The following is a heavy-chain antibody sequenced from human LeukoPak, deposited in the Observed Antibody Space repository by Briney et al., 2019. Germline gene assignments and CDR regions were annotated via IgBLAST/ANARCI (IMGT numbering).Heavy chain of an antibody. V-gene: IGHV1-2*02. CDR2: INPNSGGT. D-gene: IGHD4-23*01. CDR3: ARGRDYGGKEAFDI. CDR1: GYTFTGYY. J-gene: IGHJ3*02. Sequence: ASVKVSCKASGYTFTGYYMHWVRQAPGQGLEWMGWINPNSGGTNYAQKFQGRVTMTRDTSISTAYMELSRLRSDDTAVYYCARGRDYGGKEAFDIWGQGTMVTVSS.